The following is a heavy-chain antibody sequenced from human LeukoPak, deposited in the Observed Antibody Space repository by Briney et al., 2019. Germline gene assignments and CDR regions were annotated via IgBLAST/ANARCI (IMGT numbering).Heavy chain of an antibody. D-gene: IGHD6-19*01. J-gene: IGHJ4*02. Sequence: GGSLRLSCAASGFTFSSYSMNWVRQAPGKGLEWVSSISSSSSYIYYADSVKGRFTISRDNAKNSLYLQMNSPRAEDTAMYYCARDVYSSGWYSSYYFDYWGQGTLVTVSS. CDR2: ISSSSSYI. CDR1: GFTFSSYS. V-gene: IGHV3-21*01. CDR3: ARDVYSSGWYSSYYFDY.